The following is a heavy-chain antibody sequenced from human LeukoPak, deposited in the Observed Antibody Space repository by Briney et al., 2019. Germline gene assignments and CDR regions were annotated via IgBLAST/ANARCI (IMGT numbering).Heavy chain of an antibody. Sequence: GGSLRLSCAASGFTFSTYAMSWVRQAPGKGLKWVSEMSGSGASTYYADSVKGRFTISRDNAKNSLYLHMNSLRAEDTAVYYCARDYGGSSPFDYWGQGTLVTVSS. J-gene: IGHJ4*02. CDR1: GFTFSTYA. CDR3: ARDYGGSSPFDY. D-gene: IGHD4-23*01. V-gene: IGHV3-23*01. CDR2: MSGSGAST.